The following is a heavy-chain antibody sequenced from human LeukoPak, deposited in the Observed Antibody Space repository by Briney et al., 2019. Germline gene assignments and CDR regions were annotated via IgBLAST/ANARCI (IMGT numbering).Heavy chain of an antibody. CDR1: GFTFSSYT. V-gene: IGHV3-30-3*01. D-gene: IGHD5-18*01. CDR2: ISYDGSNK. Sequence: GGSLRLSCAASGFTFSSYTMHWVRQAPGKGLEWVAVISYDGSNKYYAGSVKGRFTISRDNSKNTLYLQMNSLRAEDTAVYYCARSNSYGYASGAFDIWGQGTMVTVSS. J-gene: IGHJ3*02. CDR3: ARSNSYGYASGAFDI.